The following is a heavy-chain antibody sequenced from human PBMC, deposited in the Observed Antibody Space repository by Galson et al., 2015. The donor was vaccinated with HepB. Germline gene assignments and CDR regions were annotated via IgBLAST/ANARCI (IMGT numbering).Heavy chain of an antibody. CDR1: GYTFTSYG. CDR2: ISAYNGNT. Sequence: SVKVSCKASGYTFTSYGISWVRQAPGQGLEWMGWISAYNGNTNYAQKLQGRVTMTTDTSTSTAYMELRSLRSDDTAVYYCARDSTVAGYYYGMDVWGQGTTVTVSS. V-gene: IGHV1-18*01. J-gene: IGHJ6*02. CDR3: ARDSTVAGYYYGMDV. D-gene: IGHD6-19*01.